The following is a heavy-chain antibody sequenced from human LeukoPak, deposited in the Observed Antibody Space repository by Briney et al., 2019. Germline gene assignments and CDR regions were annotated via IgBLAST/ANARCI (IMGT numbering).Heavy chain of an antibody. Sequence: GGSLRLSCVASGFTFNGYGVSWVRQAPGQGLEWVSSITGSGGSTYYAESVKGRFTISRDNSKNTLYLQMNSLRAEDTAVYYCARHYSSGWSKGYSFDSWGQGTLVTVSS. CDR2: ITGSGGST. D-gene: IGHD6-19*01. CDR1: GFTFNGYG. CDR3: ARHYSSGWSKGYSFDS. J-gene: IGHJ4*02. V-gene: IGHV3-23*01.